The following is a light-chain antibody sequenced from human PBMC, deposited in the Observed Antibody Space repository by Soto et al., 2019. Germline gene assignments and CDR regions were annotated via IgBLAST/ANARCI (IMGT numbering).Light chain of an antibody. V-gene: IGKV2-28*01. CDR2: LGS. CDR3: MQAVQTPIT. CDR1: QSLLYSNGYNY. Sequence: DIVVTQSPLSLPVTPGEPASISCRSSQSLLYSNGYNYLQWYLQKPGQSPQLLIYLGSNRAPGVPDRFSGSGSGTDFTPKISRVEAEDVGVYYCMQAVQTPITFGQGTRLEIK. J-gene: IGKJ5*01.